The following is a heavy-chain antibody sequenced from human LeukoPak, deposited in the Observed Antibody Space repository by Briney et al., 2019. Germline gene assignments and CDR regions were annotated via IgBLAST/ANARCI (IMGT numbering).Heavy chain of an antibody. D-gene: IGHD3-10*01. CDR1: GGSFSGYY. Sequence: PSETLSLTCAVYGGSFSGYYWSWIRQPPGKGLEWIGEINHSGSTNYNPSLKSRVTISVDTSKNQFSLKLSSVTAEDTAVYYCARAVVRGGLSFDYWGQGTLVTVSS. J-gene: IGHJ4*02. V-gene: IGHV4-34*01. CDR2: INHSGST. CDR3: ARAVVRGGLSFDY.